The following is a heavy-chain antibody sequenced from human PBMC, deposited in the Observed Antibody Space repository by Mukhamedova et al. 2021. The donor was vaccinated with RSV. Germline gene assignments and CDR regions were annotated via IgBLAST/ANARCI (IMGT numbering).Heavy chain of an antibody. J-gene: IGHJ4*02. V-gene: IGHV4-34*01. CDR3: ARGFPPRFWRGYYPY. CDR2: INHSGST. D-gene: IGHD3-3*01. Sequence: IRQPPGKGLEWIGEINHSGSTNYNPSLKSRVTISVDTSKNQFSLKLSPVTAADTAVYYCARGFPPRFWRGYYPYWGQGTLVTVS.